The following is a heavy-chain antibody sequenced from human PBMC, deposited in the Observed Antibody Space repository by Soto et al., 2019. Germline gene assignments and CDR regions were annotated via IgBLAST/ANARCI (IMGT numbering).Heavy chain of an antibody. D-gene: IGHD4-4*01. CDR2: ITGSGRDT. CDR1: GFNFSTSP. J-gene: IGHJ6*02. CDR3: AKYGFSRTADYTFYYGMDA. V-gene: IGHV3-23*01. Sequence: XGSLILSRAASGFNFSTSPMTWVRETPGKGLGGVSAITGSGRDTYYADSVKGRFTVSRDNSKKTLYLQMDSLRAEATAIYYCAKYGFSRTADYTFYYGMDAWGQGTTVTVSS.